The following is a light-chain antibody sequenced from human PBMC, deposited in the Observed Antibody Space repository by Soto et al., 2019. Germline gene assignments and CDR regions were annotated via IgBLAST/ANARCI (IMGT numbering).Light chain of an antibody. CDR1: SSNIGTYR. Sequence: QSVLTQPPSASGTPGQRVTISCSGSSSNIGTYRVSWYQHFPGTAPRLLIYSDNQRPSGVPDRFSASKSGASASLAISGLQSEDEAYYYCFSHADSDTRVFGGGTQLTVL. V-gene: IGLV1-44*01. CDR3: FSHADSDTRV. CDR2: SDN. J-gene: IGLJ7*01.